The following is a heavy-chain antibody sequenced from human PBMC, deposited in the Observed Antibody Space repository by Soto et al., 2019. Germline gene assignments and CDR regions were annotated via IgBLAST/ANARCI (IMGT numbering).Heavy chain of an antibody. J-gene: IGHJ5*02. V-gene: IGHV4-39*01. CDR3: ARLSITIFGVVIMEVGWFDP. Sequence: SETLSLTCTVSGGSISSSSYYWGLIRQPPGKGLEWIGSIYYSGSTYYNPSLKSRVTISVDTSKNQFSLKLSSVTAADTAVYHCARLSITIFGVVIMEVGWFDPSGQGTLVTVSS. CDR2: IYYSGST. CDR1: GGSISSSSYY. D-gene: IGHD3-3*01.